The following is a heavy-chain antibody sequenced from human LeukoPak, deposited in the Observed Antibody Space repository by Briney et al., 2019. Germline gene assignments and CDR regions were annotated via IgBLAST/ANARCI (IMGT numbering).Heavy chain of an antibody. CDR1: GYTFTNYG. D-gene: IGHD3-22*01. V-gene: IGHV1-18*01. Sequence: ASVKVSCTASGYTFTNYGIFWVREAPGQGLEWMGWISAYSGNTSYAQKLQATVTMTTETSTSTAYKVLERLRSDAAAVYYCAISQGSYYDTSGYLGGDYWGQGTMVTVSS. J-gene: IGHJ4*02. CDR3: AISQGSYYDTSGYLGGDY. CDR2: ISAYSGNT.